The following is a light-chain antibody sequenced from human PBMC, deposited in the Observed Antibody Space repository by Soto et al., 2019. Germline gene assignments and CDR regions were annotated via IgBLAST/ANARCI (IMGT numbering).Light chain of an antibody. J-gene: IGKJ1*01. CDR2: GAS. V-gene: IGKV3-20*01. CDR1: QSVSNNY. CDR3: QQYGSSGT. Sequence: EIVLSQSPGTLSLSPGERATLSCRASQSVSNNYLAWYQQKPGQALRLLIYGASNRATGIPDRLSGSGSGTDFTLTISRLEPEDFAVYYCQQYGSSGTFGQGTKVDIK.